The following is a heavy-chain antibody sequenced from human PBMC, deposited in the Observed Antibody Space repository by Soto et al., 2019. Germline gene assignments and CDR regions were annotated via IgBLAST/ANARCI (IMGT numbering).Heavy chain of an antibody. D-gene: IGHD4-4*01. CDR3: AKSPTMTTVTTPWFDP. V-gene: IGHV3-23*01. Sequence: LRLSCAASGFTFSSYAMSWVRQAPGKGLEWVSAISGSGGSTYYADSVKGRFTISRDNSKNTLYLQMNSLRAEDTAVYYCAKSPTMTTVTTPWFDPWGQGTLVTVSS. CDR2: ISGSGGST. J-gene: IGHJ5*02. CDR1: GFTFSSYA.